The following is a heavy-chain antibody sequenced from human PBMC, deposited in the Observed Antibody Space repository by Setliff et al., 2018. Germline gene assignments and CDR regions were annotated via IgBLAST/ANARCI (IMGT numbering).Heavy chain of an antibody. V-gene: IGHV4-4*02. CDR1: GGSISSSNW. CDR2: IYYSGST. CDR3: ARGADTVVAPYDAFDI. Sequence: PSETLSLTCAVSGGSISSSNWWSWVRQPPGKGLEWIGSIYYSGSTYYNPSLKSRVTISVDTSKNQFSLKLSSVTAADTAVYYCARGADTVVAPYDAFDIWGQGTMVTVSS. J-gene: IGHJ3*02. D-gene: IGHD2-15*01.